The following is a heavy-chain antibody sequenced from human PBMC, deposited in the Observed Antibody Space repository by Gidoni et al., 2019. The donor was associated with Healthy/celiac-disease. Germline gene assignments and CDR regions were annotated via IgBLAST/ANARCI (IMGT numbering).Heavy chain of an antibody. D-gene: IGHD3-22*01. CDR3: TRDGGYYEGFNWFDP. J-gene: IGHJ5*02. CDR1: GFTFGDYA. V-gene: IGHV3-49*04. Sequence: EVQLVESGGGLVQPGRSLRLSCTASGFTFGDYAMSWVRQAPGKGLEWVGFIRSKAYGGTTEYAASVKGRFTISRDDSKSIAYLQMNSLKTEDTAVYYCTRDGGYYEGFNWFDPWGQGTLVTVSS. CDR2: IRSKAYGGTT.